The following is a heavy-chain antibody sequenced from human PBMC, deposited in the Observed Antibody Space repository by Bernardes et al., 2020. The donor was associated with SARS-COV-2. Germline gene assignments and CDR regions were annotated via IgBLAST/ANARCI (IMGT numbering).Heavy chain of an antibody. V-gene: IGHV3-30-3*01. Sequence: GGSLRLSCAASGFTFSSYAMHWVRQAPGKGLEWVAVISQDASNKYYADPVKGRFTISRDNSKNTLYLQMNSLRAEDTAVYYCARVPRGYYDSSGYYYAPGYFQHWCQGTLVTVSS. CDR1: GFTFSSYA. J-gene: IGHJ1*01. CDR2: ISQDASNK. D-gene: IGHD3-22*01. CDR3: ARVPRGYYDSSGYYYAPGYFQH.